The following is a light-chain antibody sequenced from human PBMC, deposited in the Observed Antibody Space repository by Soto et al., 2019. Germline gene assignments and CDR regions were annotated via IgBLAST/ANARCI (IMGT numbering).Light chain of an antibody. Sequence: DIQMTQSPSSLPASVGDRVTITCRASQSISNYLNWYQQKPGKAPKLLIYAASSLQSGVPSRFSGSGSGTEFTLTISSLQPEDFATYYCQQSYSTPQGAFXQGTKVDIK. CDR3: QQSYSTPQGA. J-gene: IGKJ1*01. V-gene: IGKV1-39*01. CDR1: QSISNY. CDR2: AAS.